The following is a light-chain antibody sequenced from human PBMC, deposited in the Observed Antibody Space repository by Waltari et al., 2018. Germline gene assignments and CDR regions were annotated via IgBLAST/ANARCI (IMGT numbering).Light chain of an antibody. CDR3: GTWDSSLSGAV. CDR1: SSNIGNNY. Sequence: QSVLTQPPSVSAAPGQRVTISCSGGSSNIGNNYVSWYRQFAGTAPKLLIYENTERPSGIPGGFSGSKSGTSSTLDITGLQAGDEADYDCGTWDSSLSGAVVGGGTHLTVL. V-gene: IGLV1-51*02. CDR2: ENT. J-gene: IGLJ7*01.